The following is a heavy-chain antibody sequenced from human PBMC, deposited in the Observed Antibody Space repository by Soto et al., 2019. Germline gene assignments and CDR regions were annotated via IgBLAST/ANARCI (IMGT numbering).Heavy chain of an antibody. CDR3: ARESHDYLDY. J-gene: IGHJ4*02. CDR1: GFTFSSYS. Sequence: EVQLVESGGGLVKPGGSVRLSCAASGFTFSSYSMNWVRQAPGKGLEWVSSISSSSSYIYYADSVKGRFTISRDNAKNSLYLQMNSLRAEDTAVYYCARESHDYLDYWGQETLVTVSS. CDR2: ISSSSSYI. D-gene: IGHD4-17*01. V-gene: IGHV3-21*01.